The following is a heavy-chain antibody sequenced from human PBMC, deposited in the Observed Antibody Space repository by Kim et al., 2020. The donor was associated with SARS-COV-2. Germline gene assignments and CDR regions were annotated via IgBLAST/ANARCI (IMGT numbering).Heavy chain of an antibody. D-gene: IGHD2-15*01. J-gene: IGHJ4*02. CDR1: GFTFSDYY. V-gene: IGHV3-72*01. Sequence: GGSLRLSCAASGFTFSDYYMDWVRQAPGKGLEWVGRTRNKANSYTTEYAATVKCRFTISRDESKNSLYLQMNSLKTEDTAVYYCARAGVVVAALDYWGQGTLVTVSS. CDR2: TRNKANSYTT. CDR3: ARAGVVVAALDY.